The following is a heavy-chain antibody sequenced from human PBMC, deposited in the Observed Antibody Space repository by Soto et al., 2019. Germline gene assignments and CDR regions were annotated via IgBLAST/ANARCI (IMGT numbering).Heavy chain of an antibody. CDR2: VYHTGNT. D-gene: IGHD6-19*01. CDR3: ARLGGIAVAGPIYY. J-gene: IGHJ4*02. CDR1: GGSISRSNYY. V-gene: IGHV4-39*01. Sequence: PSETLSLTCIVSGGSISRSNYYWSWIRQPPGKGLEWIGSVYHTGNTYYSLSLRSRVAISLDTSKNQFSLRLDAVSAADTATYHCARLGGIAVAGPIYYWGQGTLVTVSS.